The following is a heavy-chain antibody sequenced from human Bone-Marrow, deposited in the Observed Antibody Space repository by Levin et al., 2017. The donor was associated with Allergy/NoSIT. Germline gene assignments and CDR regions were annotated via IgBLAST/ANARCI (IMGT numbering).Heavy chain of an antibody. CDR3: ASVAGRFYYYSGSYSFFDY. J-gene: IGHJ4*02. D-gene: IGHD3-10*01. Sequence: SETLSLTCAVSGGSISSSNWWSWVRQPPGKGLEWIGEIYHSGSTNYNPSLKSRVTISVDKSKNQFSLKLSSVTAADTAVYYCASVAGRFYYYSGSYSFFDYWGQGTLVTVSS. V-gene: IGHV4-4*02. CDR2: IYHSGST. CDR1: GGSISSSNW.